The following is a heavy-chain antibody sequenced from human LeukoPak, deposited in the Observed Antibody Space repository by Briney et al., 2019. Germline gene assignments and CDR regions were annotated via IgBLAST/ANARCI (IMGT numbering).Heavy chain of an antibody. Sequence: PSETLSLTCTVSGASISNYYWSWIRQPPGKGLEWIGYIFYSGSTNYNPSLKSRVSLSLATSKNKFSLYLRSVTAADTAVYYCARFTTVVPAFWYFDLWARGTLVTVSS. J-gene: IGHJ2*01. V-gene: IGHV4-59*08. CDR2: IFYSGST. D-gene: IGHD4-23*01. CDR1: GASISNYY. CDR3: ARFTTVVPAFWYFDL.